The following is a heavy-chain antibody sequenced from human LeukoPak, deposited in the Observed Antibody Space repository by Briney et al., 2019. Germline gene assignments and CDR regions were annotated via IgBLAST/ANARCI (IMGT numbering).Heavy chain of an antibody. J-gene: IGHJ4*02. CDR2: ISKDGSDK. CDR1: GFTFSDYA. CDR3: AKVLNYYGSGYFDY. D-gene: IGHD3-10*01. V-gene: IGHV3-30-3*01. Sequence: GGSLRLSCAASGFTFSDYAMHWVRQAPGKGLEWVAVISKDGSDKYYPGSVRGRFTISRGNSKNTIYLQMDSLRAEDTAVYYCAKVLNYYGSGYFDYWGQGTLVTVSS.